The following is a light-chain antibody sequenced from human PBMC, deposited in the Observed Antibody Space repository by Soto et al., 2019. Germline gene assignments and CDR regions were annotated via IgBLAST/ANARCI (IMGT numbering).Light chain of an antibody. V-gene: IGKV3-20*01. CDR3: QQYGSSPRT. CDR1: QSVSSSY. J-gene: IGKJ1*01. Sequence: EIVLTQSPGTLSLSPWEGATLSCRASQSVSSSYIAWYQQRPGQTPSLLIYGASTRATGIPDRFSGSGSGTHFTLTISRLEPEDFAVYYCQQYGSSPRTFGQGTKVNIK. CDR2: GAS.